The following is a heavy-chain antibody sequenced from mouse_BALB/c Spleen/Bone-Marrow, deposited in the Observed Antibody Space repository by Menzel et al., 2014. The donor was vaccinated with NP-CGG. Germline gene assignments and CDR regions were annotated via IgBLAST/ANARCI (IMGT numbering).Heavy chain of an antibody. CDR3: ARDGYYVFYAMDY. CDR2: INSNGGST. V-gene: IGHV5-6-3*01. D-gene: IGHD2-3*01. J-gene: IGHJ4*01. CDR1: GFTFSSYG. Sequence: EVHLVESGGGLVQPGGSLKLSCAASGFTFSSYGMSWVRQTPDKRLELVATINSNGGSTCYPDSVKGRFTISRDNAKNTLYLQMSSLKSEDTAMYYCARDGYYVFYAMDYWGQGTSVTVSS.